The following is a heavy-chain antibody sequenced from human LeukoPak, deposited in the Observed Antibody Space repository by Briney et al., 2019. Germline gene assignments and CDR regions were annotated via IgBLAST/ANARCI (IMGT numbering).Heavy chain of an antibody. D-gene: IGHD2-2*01. CDR3: ARQLGYCSSTSCYADKVDY. CDR2: IYYSGST. V-gene: IGHV4-39*01. CDR1: GGSISSSSYY. Sequence: SEILSLTCTVSGGSISSSSYYWGWIRQPPGKGLEWIGSIYYSGSTYYNPSLKSRVTVSVDTSKNQFSLKLSSVTAADTAVYYCARQLGYCSSTSCYADKVDYWGQGTLVTVSS. J-gene: IGHJ4*02.